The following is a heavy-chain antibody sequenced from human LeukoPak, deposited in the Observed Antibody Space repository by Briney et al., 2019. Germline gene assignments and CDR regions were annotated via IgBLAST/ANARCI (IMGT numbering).Heavy chain of an antibody. CDR2: MSSSGSTI. CDR1: GFTFSDYY. CDR3: ARDWEDIVVVPAAIAGVNWFDP. D-gene: IGHD2-2*01. Sequence: PGGSLRLSCAASGFTFSDYYMSWIRQAPWKGLEWVSYMSSSGSTIYYADSVKGRFTISRDNAKNSVYLQMNSMRAEDTAVYYCARDWEDIVVVPAAIAGVNWFDPWGQGTLVTVSS. J-gene: IGHJ5*02. V-gene: IGHV3-11*04.